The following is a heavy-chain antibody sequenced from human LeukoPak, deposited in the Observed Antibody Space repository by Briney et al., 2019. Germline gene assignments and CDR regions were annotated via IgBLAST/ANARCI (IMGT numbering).Heavy chain of an antibody. D-gene: IGHD1-14*01. J-gene: IGHJ3*02. CDR2: INHSGST. CDR3: AETGEISSI. V-gene: IGHV4-34*01. CDR1: GVSFSGYY. Sequence: SETLSLTCAVYGVSFSGYYWSWIRQPPGKGLEWIGEINHSGSTNYSPSLKSRVTLSLDTSKNQFSLNLTSVTAADTAVYYCAETGEISSIWGRGTMVTVSS.